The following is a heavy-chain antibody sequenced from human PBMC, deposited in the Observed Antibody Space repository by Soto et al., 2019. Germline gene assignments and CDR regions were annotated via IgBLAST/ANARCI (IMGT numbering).Heavy chain of an antibody. CDR3: AREALYYDFWSGSAMGNGMDV. CDR2: ISSSGSTI. J-gene: IGHJ6*02. CDR1: GFTFSSYE. V-gene: IGHV3-48*03. Sequence: GGSLRLSCAASGFTFSSYEMSWVRQAPGKGLEWVSYISSSGSTIYYADSVKGRFTISRDNAKNSLYLQMNSLRAEDTAVYYCAREALYYDFWSGSAMGNGMDVWGQGTTVTVSS. D-gene: IGHD3-3*01.